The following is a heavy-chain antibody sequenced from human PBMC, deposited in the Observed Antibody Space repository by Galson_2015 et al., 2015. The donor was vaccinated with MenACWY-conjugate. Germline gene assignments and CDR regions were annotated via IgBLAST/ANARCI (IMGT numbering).Heavy chain of an antibody. V-gene: IGHV3-74*03. Sequence: SLRLSCAASGFTFSSYWMHWDRQAPGKGLVWVSRINTDESLTTYADSVKGRFTISRDNAKNTLCLQMNSLRAEDTAVYYCARELRNYWYFDLWGRGTLVSVSS. CDR3: ARELRNYWYFDL. CDR2: INTDESLT. J-gene: IGHJ2*01. CDR1: GFTFSSYW.